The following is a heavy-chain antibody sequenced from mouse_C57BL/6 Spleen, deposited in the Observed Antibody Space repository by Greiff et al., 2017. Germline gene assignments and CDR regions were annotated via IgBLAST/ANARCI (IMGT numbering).Heavy chain of an antibody. J-gene: IGHJ2*01. Sequence: VQLQQSGAELVMPGASVKLSCKASAYTFTSYWMHWVKQRLGQGLDWIGEIDPSVSYTNYNQKFKGKSTLTVDKSASTAYMQLSSLTSEDSAVYYCARDYGSKDYCDYWGQGTTLTVSS. CDR3: ARDYGSKDYCDY. CDR2: IDPSVSYT. D-gene: IGHD1-1*01. CDR1: AYTFTSYW. V-gene: IGHV1-69*01.